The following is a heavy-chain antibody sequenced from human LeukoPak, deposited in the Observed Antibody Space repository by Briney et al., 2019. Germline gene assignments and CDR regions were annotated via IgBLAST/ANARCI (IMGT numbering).Heavy chain of an antibody. CDR3: ASPTTLGY. D-gene: IGHD4-23*01. J-gene: IGHJ4*02. Sequence: ASVKVSCKASGYTFTSYGISWVRQAPGQGLEWMGWISAYNGNTNYAQKLQGRVTMTRNTSISTAYMELSSLRSEDTAVYYCASPTTLGYWGQGTLVTVSS. CDR2: ISAYNGNT. CDR1: GYTFTSYG. V-gene: IGHV1-18*01.